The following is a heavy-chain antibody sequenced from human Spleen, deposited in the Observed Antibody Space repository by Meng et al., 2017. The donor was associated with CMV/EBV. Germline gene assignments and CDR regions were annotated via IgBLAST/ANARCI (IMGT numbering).Heavy chain of an antibody. D-gene: IGHD4-17*01. J-gene: IGHJ4*02. CDR3: ARALDYGDYLPYFGY. CDR1: GYTFTGYY. Sequence: ASVKVSCKASGYTFTGYYMHWVRQAPGQGLEWMGWIKPNSGGTNYAQKFQGRVTMTRDTSISTAYMELSRLRSDDTAVYYCARALDYGDYLPYFGYWGQGTLVTVSS. CDR2: IKPNSGGT. V-gene: IGHV1-2*02.